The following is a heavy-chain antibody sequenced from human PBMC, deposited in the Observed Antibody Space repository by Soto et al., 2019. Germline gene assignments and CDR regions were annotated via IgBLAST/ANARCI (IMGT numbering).Heavy chain of an antibody. D-gene: IGHD6-13*01. CDR3: ARGGPYSSPGYYFDY. CDR1: GFTFSSYS. CDR2: ISSSSSYI. V-gene: IGHV3-21*01. Sequence: EVQLVESGGGLVKPGGSLRLSCAASGFTFSSYSMNWVRQAPGKGLEWVSSISSSSSYIYYADSVKGRFTISRDNAKNSLYLQMNSLRAEDTAVYYRARGGPYSSPGYYFDYWGQGTLVTVSS. J-gene: IGHJ4*02.